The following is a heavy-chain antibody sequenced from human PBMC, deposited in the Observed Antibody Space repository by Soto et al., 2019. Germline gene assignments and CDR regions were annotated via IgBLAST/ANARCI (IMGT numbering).Heavy chain of an antibody. CDR2: ISYDGSDK. V-gene: IGHV3-30*18. Sequence: QVQLVESGGGVVQPGRSLRLSCAASGFTFSTYGMHWVRQAPGKGLEWVAVISYDGSDKHYADSVKGRFTISRDNSKKTMYLQMNRLRGEDTAVYYDAKAGGYSGCQLPDGFDYWGQGTLVTVSS. D-gene: IGHD5-12*01. J-gene: IGHJ4*02. CDR1: GFTFSTYG. CDR3: AKAGGYSGCQLPDGFDY.